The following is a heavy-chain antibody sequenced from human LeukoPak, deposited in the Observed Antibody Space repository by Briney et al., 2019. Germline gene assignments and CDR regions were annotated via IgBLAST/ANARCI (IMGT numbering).Heavy chain of an antibody. CDR3: ARDPTPYYYDSSGYYLGY. D-gene: IGHD3-22*01. CDR2: MWCDGSNK. V-gene: IGHV3-33*01. CDR1: VFTFSIYG. J-gene: IGHJ4*02. Sequence: GGSLRLSCAASVFTFSIYGMQWVRQAPGKGLEGVADMWCDGSNKYYADSVKGRFTISRDNSKNTLYLQMNSLRAEDTAVYYCARDPTPYYYDSSGYYLGYWGQGTLVTVSS.